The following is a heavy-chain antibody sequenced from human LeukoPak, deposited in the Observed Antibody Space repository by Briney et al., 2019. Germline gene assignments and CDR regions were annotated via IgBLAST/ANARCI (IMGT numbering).Heavy chain of an antibody. V-gene: IGHV4-4*07. D-gene: IGHD6-19*01. Sequence: SSETLSLTCTVSGASITNYYWSWIRQPAGKGLEWIGRFYASGSTNYNPSLKSRVTMSVDASKNQFSLKLSSVTAADTAVYYCAREGSSGWYDYWGQEPWSPSPQ. CDR1: GASITNYY. CDR2: FYASGST. CDR3: AREGSSGWYDY. J-gene: IGHJ5*01.